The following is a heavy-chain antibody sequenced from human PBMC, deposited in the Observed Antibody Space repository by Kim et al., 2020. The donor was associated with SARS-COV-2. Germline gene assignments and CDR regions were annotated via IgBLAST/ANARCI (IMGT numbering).Heavy chain of an antibody. J-gene: IGHJ5*02. D-gene: IGHD6-13*01. CDR3: AKEGVGQRLGPSSSWYSWFAP. Sequence: GGSLRLSCAASGFTFSSYAMSWVRQAPGKGLEWVSAISGSGGSTYYADSVKGRFTISRDNSKNTLYLQMNSLRAEDTAVYYCAKEGVGQRLGPSSSWYSWFAPWGQGTLVTVSS. CDR2: ISGSGGST. CDR1: GFTFSSYA. V-gene: IGHV3-23*01.